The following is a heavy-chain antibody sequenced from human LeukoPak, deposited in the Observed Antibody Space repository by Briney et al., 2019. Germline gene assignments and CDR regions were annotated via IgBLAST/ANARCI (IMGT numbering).Heavy chain of an antibody. Sequence: PGRSLRLSCAASGFTFSSYAMHWVRQAPGKGLEWVAVVSYDGSNKYYADSVKGRFTISRDNSKNTLYLQMNSLRAEDTAVYYCARDGSSGSPRHQNYYYYGVDVWGQGTTVTVSS. CDR3: ARDGSSGSPRHQNYYYYGVDV. V-gene: IGHV3-30-3*01. D-gene: IGHD3-10*01. CDR2: VSYDGSNK. CDR1: GFTFSSYA. J-gene: IGHJ6*02.